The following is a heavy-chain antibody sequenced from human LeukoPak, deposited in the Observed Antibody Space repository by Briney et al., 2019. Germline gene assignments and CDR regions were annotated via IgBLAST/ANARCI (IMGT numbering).Heavy chain of an antibody. D-gene: IGHD5-18*01. CDR3: ARFIGGGDTASA. CDR1: GFTFSSYA. Sequence: PGGSLRLSCAASGFTFSSYAMHWVHQAPGKGLEWVAVISYDGSNKYYADSVKGRFTISRDNSKNTLYLQMNSLRAEDTAVYYCARFIGGGDTASAWGQGTLVTVSS. CDR2: ISYDGSNK. J-gene: IGHJ5*02. V-gene: IGHV3-30-3*01.